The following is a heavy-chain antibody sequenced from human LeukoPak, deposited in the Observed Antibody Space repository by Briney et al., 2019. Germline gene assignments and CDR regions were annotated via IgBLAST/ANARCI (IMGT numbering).Heavy chain of an antibody. CDR2: ISSSSSYI. V-gene: IGHV3-21*01. CDR1: GFTFSSYN. Sequence: PGGSLRLSCAASGFTFSSYNMNWVRQAPGKGLEWVSSISSSSSYIYYADSVKGRFTISRDNAKNSLYLQMNSLRAEDTAVYYCARDPAVYYYDSSGYPSPMDVWGKGTTVTVSS. CDR3: ARDPAVYYYDSSGYPSPMDV. D-gene: IGHD3-22*01. J-gene: IGHJ6*03.